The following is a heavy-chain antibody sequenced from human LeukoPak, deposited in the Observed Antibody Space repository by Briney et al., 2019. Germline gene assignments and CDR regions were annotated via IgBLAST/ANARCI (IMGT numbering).Heavy chain of an antibody. J-gene: IGHJ5*02. CDR2: IYYSGST. V-gene: IGHV4-39*01. CDR1: GDSISSSSYN. CDR3: ARTGRGYSGFLFDP. D-gene: IGHD5-12*01. Sequence: SETLSLTCTVSGDSISSSSYNWGWIRQPPGKGLEWIGSIYYSGSTYYNPSLKSRVTISVDTSKNQFSLKLSSVTAADTAVYYCARTGRGYSGFLFDPWGQGTLVTVSS.